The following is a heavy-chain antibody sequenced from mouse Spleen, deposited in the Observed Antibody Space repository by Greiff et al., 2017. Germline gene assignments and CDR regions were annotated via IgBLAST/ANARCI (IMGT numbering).Heavy chain of an antibody. CDR3: AREDGYYGGFAY. CDR1: GYTFTSYW. Sequence: QVQLQQPGAELVMPGASVKLSCKASGYTFTSYWMHWVKQRPGQGLEWIGEIDPSDSYTNYNQKFKGKATLTVDTSSSTAYMQLSSLTSEDSAVYYCAREDGYYGGFAYWGQGTLVTVSA. CDR2: IDPSDSYT. V-gene: IGHV1-69*01. D-gene: IGHD2-3*01. J-gene: IGHJ3*01.